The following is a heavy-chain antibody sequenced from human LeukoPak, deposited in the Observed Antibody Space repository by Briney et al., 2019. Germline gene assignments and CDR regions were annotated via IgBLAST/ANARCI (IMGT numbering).Heavy chain of an antibody. CDR2: ISGSGGST. Sequence: GGSLRLSCAASGITFEDYGLSWVRQAPGKGLEWVSAISGSGGSTYYADSVKGRFTISRDNSKNTLYLQMNSLRAEDTAVYYCAKDRGQLVPAPLDYWGQGTLVTVSS. CDR1: GITFEDYG. J-gene: IGHJ4*02. D-gene: IGHD6-6*01. V-gene: IGHV3-23*01. CDR3: AKDRGQLVPAPLDY.